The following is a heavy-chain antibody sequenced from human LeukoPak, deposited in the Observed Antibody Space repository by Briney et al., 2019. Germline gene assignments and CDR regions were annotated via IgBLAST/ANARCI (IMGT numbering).Heavy chain of an antibody. CDR3: AREGNYYDSSGHDAFDI. Sequence: GGSLRLSCAASGFTFSSYGMHWVRQAPGKGLEWVAVIWYDGSNKYYADSVKGRFTISRDNSKNTLYLQMNSLRAEDTAVYYCAREGNYYDSSGHDAFDIWGQGTMVTVSS. V-gene: IGHV3-33*01. CDR1: GFTFSSYG. CDR2: IWYDGSNK. J-gene: IGHJ3*02. D-gene: IGHD3-22*01.